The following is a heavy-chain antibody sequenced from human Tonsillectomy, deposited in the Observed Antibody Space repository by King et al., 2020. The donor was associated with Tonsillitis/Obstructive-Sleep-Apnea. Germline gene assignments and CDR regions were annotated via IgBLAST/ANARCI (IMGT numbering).Heavy chain of an antibody. V-gene: IGHV3-49*04. J-gene: IGHJ6*03. CDR3: TRRGYNSSSTLFVYYYYYMDV. Sequence: QLVQSGGGLVQPGRSLRLSCTASGFTFGDYAMSWVRQAPGKGLEWVGFIRRKAYGGTTEYAASVKGRFTISRDDSKSIAYLQMNSLKTEDTAVYYCTRRGYNSSSTLFVYYYYYMDVWGKGTTVTVSS. CDR1: GFTFGDYA. CDR2: IRRKAYGGTT. D-gene: IGHD6-6*01.